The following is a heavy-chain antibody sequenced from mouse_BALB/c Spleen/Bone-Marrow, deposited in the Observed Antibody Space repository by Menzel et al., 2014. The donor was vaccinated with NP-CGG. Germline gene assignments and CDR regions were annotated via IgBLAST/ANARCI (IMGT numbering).Heavy chain of an antibody. D-gene: IGHD3-2*01. CDR3: ARSGDSPGYGFAY. Sequence: QVQLKESGPELVKPGALVKISCKASGYAFTSYDINWVKQRPGQGLEWIGWIYPGDGSTKYNEKFKGKATLTADKSSSTAYMQLSSLTSENSAVYFCARSGDSPGYGFAYWGQGTLVTVSA. J-gene: IGHJ3*01. CDR1: GYAFTSYD. CDR2: IYPGDGST. V-gene: IGHV1S56*01.